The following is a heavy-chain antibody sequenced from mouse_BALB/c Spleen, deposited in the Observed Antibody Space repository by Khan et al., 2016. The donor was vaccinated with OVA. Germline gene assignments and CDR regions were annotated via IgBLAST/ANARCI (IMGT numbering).Heavy chain of an antibody. CDR2: IWGGGGT. CDR3: ARAYYRYDCYYAMDY. V-gene: IGHV2-6-4*01. CDR1: GFSLSRYN. D-gene: IGHD2-14*01. Sequence: QMQLEESGPGLVAPSQSLSITCTVSGFSLSRYNIHWVRQPPGKGLEWLGMIWGGGGTDYNSTLKIRLSIIKDNSKSQVFLKMNSLQTDDTAMCFCARAYYRYDCYYAMDYWGQGTSVTVSS. J-gene: IGHJ4*01.